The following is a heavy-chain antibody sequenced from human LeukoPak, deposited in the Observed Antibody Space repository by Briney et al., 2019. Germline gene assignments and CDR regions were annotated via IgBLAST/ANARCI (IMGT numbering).Heavy chain of an antibody. D-gene: IGHD2-21*01. J-gene: IGHJ4*02. Sequence: SETLSLTCTVSGGSITSYYWAWLRQPPGKGLEWIGYLYYSGYSNYNPSLKSRFSMSVDTSKNQFSLKLTSVTAADTAVYYCARHSIASDGARLFDYWGRGTLVTVSS. CDR3: ARHSIASDGARLFDY. CDR2: LYYSGYS. CDR1: GGSITSYY. V-gene: IGHV4-59*08.